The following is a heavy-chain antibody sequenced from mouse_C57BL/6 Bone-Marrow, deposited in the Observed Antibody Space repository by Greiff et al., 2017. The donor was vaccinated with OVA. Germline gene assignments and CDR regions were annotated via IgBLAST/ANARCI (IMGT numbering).Heavy chain of an antibody. CDR1: GYTFTSYW. Sequence: QVQLQQPGAELVKPGASVKMSCKASGYTFTSYWITWVKQRPGQGLEWIGDIYPGSGSTNYNEKFKSKATLTVDTSSSTAYMQLSSLTSEDSAVYDCARDYYRGAWFAYWGQGTLVTVSA. J-gene: IGHJ3*01. CDR3: ARDYYRGAWFAY. V-gene: IGHV1-55*01. CDR2: IYPGSGST. D-gene: IGHD2-14*01.